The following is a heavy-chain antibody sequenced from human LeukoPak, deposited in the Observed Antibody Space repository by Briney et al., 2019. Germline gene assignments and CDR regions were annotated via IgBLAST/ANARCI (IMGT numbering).Heavy chain of an antibody. CDR3: ARESIAVAGAPFDY. CDR1: GFTFSSYE. J-gene: IGHJ4*02. V-gene: IGHV3-48*03. CDR2: ISSGSTI. Sequence: SGGSLRLSCAASGFTFSSYEMNWVRQAPGKGLEWVSYISSGSTIYDADSVKGRFTISRDNAKNSLYLQMNSLRAEDTAVYYCARESIAVAGAPFDYWCQGTLVTVSS. D-gene: IGHD6-19*01.